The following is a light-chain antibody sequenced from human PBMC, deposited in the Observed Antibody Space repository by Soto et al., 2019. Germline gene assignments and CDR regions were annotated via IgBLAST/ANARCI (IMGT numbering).Light chain of an antibody. Sequence: QLVLTQPPSASGSPGQSVTISCTGTSSDVGGYNYVSWYQQHPGKAPKLMIYDVSKRPSGVPDRFSGSKSGNTASLTISGLQAEDEADYYCCSYAGSYTFDVVFGGGTKLTVL. CDR1: SSDVGGYNY. CDR2: DVS. V-gene: IGLV2-11*01. J-gene: IGLJ2*01. CDR3: CSYAGSYTFDVV.